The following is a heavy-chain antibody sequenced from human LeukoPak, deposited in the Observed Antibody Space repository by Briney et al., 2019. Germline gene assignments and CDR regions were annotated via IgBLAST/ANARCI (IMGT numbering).Heavy chain of an antibody. CDR1: GVSINSYY. J-gene: IGHJ4*02. CDR3: ARDLYGGNSGFVY. CDR2: ISYGGYT. V-gene: IGHV4-59*01. D-gene: IGHD4-23*01. Sequence: SETLSLTCTVSGVSINSYYWNWIRQPPGKGLEWVGYISYGGYTNYNPSLKSRVTISVDTSKNQFSLTLTSVTAADTAVYYCARDLYGGNSGFVYWGQGTLVTVSS.